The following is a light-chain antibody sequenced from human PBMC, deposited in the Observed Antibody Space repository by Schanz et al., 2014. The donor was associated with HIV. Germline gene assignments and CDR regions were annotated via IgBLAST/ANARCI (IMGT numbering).Light chain of an antibody. CDR1: SSDVGGYNY. Sequence: QSALTQPRSVSGSPGQSVAISCTGTSSDVGGYNYVSWYQQHPGKAPKLMIYDVSKRPSGVPDRFSGSKSGNTASLTVSGPQAEDEADYYCCSYAGSRIRVFGGGTKLTVL. CDR3: CSYAGSRIRV. J-gene: IGLJ3*02. CDR2: DVS. V-gene: IGLV2-11*01.